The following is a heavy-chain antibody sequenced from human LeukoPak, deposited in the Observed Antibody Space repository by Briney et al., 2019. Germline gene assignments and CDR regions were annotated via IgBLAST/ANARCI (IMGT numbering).Heavy chain of an antibody. CDR1: GFTFSSYG. J-gene: IGHJ4*02. V-gene: IGHV3-30*18. D-gene: IGHD3-22*01. CDR3: AKAYYYDSSGYPDC. Sequence: GGSLRLSCAASGFTFSSYGMHWVRQAPGKGLEWVAVISYDGSNKYYADSVKGRFTISRDNSKNTLYLQMNSLRAEDTAVYYCAKAYYYDSSGYPDCWGQGTLVTVSS. CDR2: ISYDGSNK.